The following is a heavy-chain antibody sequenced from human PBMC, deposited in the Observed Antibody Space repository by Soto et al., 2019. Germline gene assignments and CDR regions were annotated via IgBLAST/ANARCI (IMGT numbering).Heavy chain of an antibody. CDR3: AKGATGDYPYEYFQQ. V-gene: IGHV3-9*01. CDR1: GFTFDDYA. J-gene: IGHJ1*01. D-gene: IGHD4-17*01. CDR2: ISWNSGSI. Sequence: EVQLVESGGGLVQPGRSLRLSCAASGFTFDDYAMHWVRQAPGKGLEWVSGISWNSGSIGYADSVKGRFTISRDNAKNSLYLQMNSLRAEDTALYYCAKGATGDYPYEYFQQWGQGTLVTVSA.